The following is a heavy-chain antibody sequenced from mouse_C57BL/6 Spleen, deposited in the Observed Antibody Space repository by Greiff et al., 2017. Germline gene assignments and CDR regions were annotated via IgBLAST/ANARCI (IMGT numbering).Heavy chain of an antibody. CDR3: AREGDDYYAMDY. CDR1: GYSITSGYD. V-gene: IGHV3-1*01. Sequence: DVKLQESGPGMVKPSQSLSLTCTVTGYSITSGYDWHWIRHFPGNKLEWMGYISYSGSTNYNPSLKSRISITHDTSKNHFFLKLNSVTTEDTATYYCAREGDDYYAMDYWGQGTSVTVSS. CDR2: ISYSGST. J-gene: IGHJ4*01.